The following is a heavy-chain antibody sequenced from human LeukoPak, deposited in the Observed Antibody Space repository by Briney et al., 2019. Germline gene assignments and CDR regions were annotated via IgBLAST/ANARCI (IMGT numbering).Heavy chain of an antibody. CDR3: ATTGYSYGYDIDY. Sequence: GGSLRLSCAASGFTFSICWMSWVRQAPGKGLEWVANIKQDGSEKYYVDSVKGRFTISRDNAKNSLYLQMNSLRAEDTAVYYCATTGYSYGYDIDYWGQGTLVTVSS. CDR1: GFTFSICW. J-gene: IGHJ4*02. D-gene: IGHD5-18*01. CDR2: IKQDGSEK. V-gene: IGHV3-7*01.